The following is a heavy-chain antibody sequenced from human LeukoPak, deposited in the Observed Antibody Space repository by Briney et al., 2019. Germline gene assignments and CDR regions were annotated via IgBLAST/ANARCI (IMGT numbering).Heavy chain of an antibody. CDR1: GYRFTTYW. D-gene: IGHD5-12*01. CDR3: ARQITDQSSGYDSIDY. V-gene: IGHV5-51*01. CDR2: IYPGDSDT. Sequence: GESLKISCKASGYRFTTYWIGWVRQMPRKGLGWMGIIYPGDSDTRYSPSFEGRVTISADKSITTAYLQWSSLKASDTAMYYCARQITDQSSGYDSIDYWGQGTLVTVSS. J-gene: IGHJ4*02.